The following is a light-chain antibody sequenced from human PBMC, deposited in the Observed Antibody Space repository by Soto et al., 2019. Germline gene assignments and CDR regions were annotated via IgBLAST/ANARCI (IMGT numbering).Light chain of an antibody. CDR2: DVS. Sequence: QSALTQPRSVSGSPGQSVTISCTGTSSDVGGYNYVSWYQQHPGKAPKLMLYDVSKRPSGVPDRFSGSQSGNTASLTISGLQAEDEADYYCCSSAGSSFWGFGGGTKLTVL. J-gene: IGLJ3*02. CDR3: CSSAGSSFWG. V-gene: IGLV2-11*01. CDR1: SSDVGGYNY.